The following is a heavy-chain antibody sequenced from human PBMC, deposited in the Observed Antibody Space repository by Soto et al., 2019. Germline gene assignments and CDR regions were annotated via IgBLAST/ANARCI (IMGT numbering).Heavy chain of an antibody. J-gene: IGHJ5*02. CDR2: IYHSGST. D-gene: IGHD2-2*01. Sequence: FLPYPDRGSAVSGGGYSWGWIRQPRGKGLEWIGYIYHSGSTYYNSSLKSRVTISVDRSKNQFSLKLSSVTAADTAVYYCARVPTPWGQGTLVTVYS. CDR3: ARVPTP. V-gene: IGHV4-30-2*01. CDR1: GSAVSGGGYS.